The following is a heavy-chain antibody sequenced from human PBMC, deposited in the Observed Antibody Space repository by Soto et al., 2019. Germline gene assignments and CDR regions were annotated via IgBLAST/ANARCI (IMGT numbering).Heavy chain of an antibody. CDR2: IYHSGST. D-gene: IGHD3-3*01. CDR3: ARSLYDFWSGYVDY. CDR1: GGSSSSGGYS. J-gene: IGHJ4*02. V-gene: IGHV4-30-2*01. Sequence: QLQLQESGSGLVKPSQTLSLTCAVSGGSSSSGGYSWSWIRQPPGKGLEWIGYIYHSGSTYYNPSLKSRVTISVDRSKNQFSLKLSSVTAADTAVYYCARSLYDFWSGYVDYWGQGTLVTVSS.